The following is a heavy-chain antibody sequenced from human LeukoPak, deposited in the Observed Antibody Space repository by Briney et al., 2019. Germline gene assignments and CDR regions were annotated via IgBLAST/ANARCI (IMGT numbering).Heavy chain of an antibody. D-gene: IGHD2-15*01. Sequence: ASVKVSCKASGYTFNSHSMNWVRQAPGQGLEWMGWINTNTGNPTYAQGFTGRFVLSLDTSVSTAYLQISSLKAEDTAVYYCARPYCNGGSCQRPPYGMDVWGQGTTVTVSS. J-gene: IGHJ6*02. CDR3: ARPYCNGGSCQRPPYGMDV. CDR1: GYTFNSHS. V-gene: IGHV7-4-1*02. CDR2: INTNTGNP.